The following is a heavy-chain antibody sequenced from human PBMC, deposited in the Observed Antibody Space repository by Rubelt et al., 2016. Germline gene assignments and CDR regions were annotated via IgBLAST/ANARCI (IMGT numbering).Heavy chain of an antibody. J-gene: IGHJ6*02. D-gene: IGHD4-17*01. Sequence: QKFQGRVTITRDTSASTACMELSSLRSEDTAVYYCARKPTVTTGPHYYYGMDVWGQGTTVTVSS. CDR3: ARKPTVTTGPHYYYGMDV. V-gene: IGHV1-3*01.